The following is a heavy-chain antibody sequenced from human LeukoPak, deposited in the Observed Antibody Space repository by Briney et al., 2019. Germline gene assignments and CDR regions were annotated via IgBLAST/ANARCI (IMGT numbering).Heavy chain of an antibody. CDR3: ARQGYSGHSQGAADY. CDR2: INPNSGGT. D-gene: IGHD4-23*01. CDR1: GYTFTGYY. V-gene: IGHV1-2*02. Sequence: GASVKVSRKASGYTFTGYYMHWVRQAPGQGLEWMGWINPNSGGTNYAQKFQGRVTMTRDTSISTAYMELSRLRSDDTAVYYCARQGYSGHSQGAADYWGQGTLVTVSS. J-gene: IGHJ4*02.